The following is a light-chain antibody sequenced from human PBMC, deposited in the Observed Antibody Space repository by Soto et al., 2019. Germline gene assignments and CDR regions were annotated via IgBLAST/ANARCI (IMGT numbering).Light chain of an antibody. CDR1: SSNIGSNT. J-gene: IGLJ2*01. V-gene: IGLV1-44*01. CDR2: NNN. Sequence: QSVLTQPPSASGTPGQRVTMSCSGSSSNIGSNTVNWYQQLPGTAPKLLMYNNNQRPSGVPDRFSGSKSGSSASLAISGLQSEDEADYYCAAWDDSLNGVVFGGGTKLTVL. CDR3: AAWDDSLNGVV.